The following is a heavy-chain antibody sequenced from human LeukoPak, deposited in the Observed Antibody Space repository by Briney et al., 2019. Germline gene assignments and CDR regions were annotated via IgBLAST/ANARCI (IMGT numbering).Heavy chain of an antibody. CDR2: IYYREGT. J-gene: IGHJ4*02. CDR3: ASPVSSSWYYFDY. D-gene: IGHD6-13*01. V-gene: IGHV4-39*01. CDR1: GGSLSSISYY. Sequence: PSQTLSPTCTLSGGSLSSISYYWGWIRDPPGKGLEWIGSIYYREGTYYNTSPKRRVTISVDTPKNQFSLKLSSVTAADTAVYYGASPVSSSWYYFDYWGQGTLVTVSS.